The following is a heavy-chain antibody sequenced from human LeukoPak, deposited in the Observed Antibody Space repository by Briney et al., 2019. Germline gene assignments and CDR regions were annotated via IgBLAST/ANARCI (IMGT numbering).Heavy chain of an antibody. CDR2: ISGGSGSI. D-gene: IGHD1-26*01. CDR1: GFTFSSYA. J-gene: IGHJ4*02. V-gene: IGHV3-23*01. Sequence: GGSLRLSCAASGFTFSSYAMGWVRQAPGSGLEWVSVISGGSGSIYYADSVKGRFTISRDNSKNTLYLQMNSLRAEDTAVHYYAKVGGAGSHYIIDYWGQGTLVTVSS. CDR3: AKVGGAGSHYIIDY.